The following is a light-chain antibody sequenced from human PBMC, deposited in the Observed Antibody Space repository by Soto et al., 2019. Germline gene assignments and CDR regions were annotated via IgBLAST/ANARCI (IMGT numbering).Light chain of an antibody. CDR1: QSVSSY. Sequence: EIVLTQSPATLSLSPGERATLSCRASQSVSSYLAWYQQKPGQAPRLLIYDASNRATGIPARFSGSGSGTDFTLTFICLEPKDLAVYYCQQRSNWPPLFTFGPGTKVDIK. J-gene: IGKJ3*01. CDR2: DAS. V-gene: IGKV3-11*01. CDR3: QQRSNWPPLFT.